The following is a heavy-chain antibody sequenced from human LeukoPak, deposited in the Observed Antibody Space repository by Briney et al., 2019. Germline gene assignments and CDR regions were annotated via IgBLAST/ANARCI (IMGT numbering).Heavy chain of an antibody. CDR2: ITPILGIA. CDR3: ARERAFFGEPPVGMDV. J-gene: IGHJ6*02. V-gene: IGHV1-69*04. D-gene: IGHD3-10*01. Sequence: GASVKVSCKASGGTFSSYAISWVRQAPGQGLEWMGRITPILGIANYAQKFQGRVTITADKSTSIAYMELSSLRSEDTAVYYCARERAFFGEPPVGMDVWGQGTTVTVSS. CDR1: GGTFSSYA.